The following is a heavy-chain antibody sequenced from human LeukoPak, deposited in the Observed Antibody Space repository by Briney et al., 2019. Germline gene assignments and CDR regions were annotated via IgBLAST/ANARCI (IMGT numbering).Heavy chain of an antibody. CDR3: AKVKTDILIPDS. Sequence: GGSLRLSCAVSGFTVSSDEINWVRQAPGKGLEWVSYISSTGNNIYYADSVKGRFTISRDNSKNTLYLQMNSLTSADTAVYYCAKVKTDILIPDSWGQGTLVTVSS. V-gene: IGHV3-48*03. CDR2: ISSTGNNI. D-gene: IGHD2-21*02. CDR1: GFTVSSDE. J-gene: IGHJ4*02.